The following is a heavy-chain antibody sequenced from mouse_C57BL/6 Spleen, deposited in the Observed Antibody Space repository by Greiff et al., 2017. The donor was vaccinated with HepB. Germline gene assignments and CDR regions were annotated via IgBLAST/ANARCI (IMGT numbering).Heavy chain of an antibody. CDR3: ASFLYYGSSYGYFDV. CDR2: INPYNGGT. J-gene: IGHJ1*03. Sequence: EVQLQQSGPVLVKPGASVKMSCKASGYTFTDYYMNWVKQSHGKSLEWIGVINPYNGGTSYNQKFKGKATLTVDKSSSTAYMELNSLTSEDSAVYYCASFLYYGSSYGYFDVWGTGTTVTVSS. CDR1: GYTFTDYY. D-gene: IGHD1-1*01. V-gene: IGHV1-19*01.